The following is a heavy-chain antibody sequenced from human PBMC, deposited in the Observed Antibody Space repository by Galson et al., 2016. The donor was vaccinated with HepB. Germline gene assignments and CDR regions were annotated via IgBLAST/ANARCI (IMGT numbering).Heavy chain of an antibody. V-gene: IGHV3-53*01. J-gene: IGHJ4*03. Sequence: SLRLSCAASGVSVSNIYMSWVRQAPGKGLEWVSVIYSGGYTYYADSVKGRFTIYRDNSKNTLYLQMYSLRAEDTAVYYCTWGFSYIDYVGHGILVTVSS. CDR1: GVSVSNIY. CDR3: TWGFSYIDY. CDR2: IYSGGYT. D-gene: IGHD7-27*01.